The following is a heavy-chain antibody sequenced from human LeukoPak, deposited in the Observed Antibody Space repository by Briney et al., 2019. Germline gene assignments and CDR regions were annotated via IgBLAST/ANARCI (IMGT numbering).Heavy chain of an antibody. J-gene: IGHJ4*02. CDR3: GRDPYYDALDF. CDR1: GFTFSSYA. CDR2: IKDDGGEK. D-gene: IGHD3-16*01. Sequence: GGSLRLSCAASGFTFSSYAMSWVRQAPGKGLEWVANIKDDGGEKYYADSVKGRFTISRDNAKNSLYLQMNSLRAEDTAVYYCGRDPYYDALDFWGQGTLVTVSS. V-gene: IGHV3-7*01.